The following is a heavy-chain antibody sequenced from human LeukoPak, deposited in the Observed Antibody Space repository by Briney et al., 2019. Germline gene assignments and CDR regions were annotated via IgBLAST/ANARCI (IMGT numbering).Heavy chain of an antibody. D-gene: IGHD2-2*01. CDR3: AKDMEVVPAATRMADYYYYYGMDV. CDR1: GFTFSSYA. Sequence: PGGSLRLSCAASGFTFSSYAMSWVRQAPGKGLEWVSAISGSGGSTYYADSVKGRFTISRDNSKNTLYLQMNSLRAEDTAVYYCAKDMEVVPAATRMADYYYYYGMDVWGQGTTVTVSS. J-gene: IGHJ6*02. CDR2: ISGSGGST. V-gene: IGHV3-23*01.